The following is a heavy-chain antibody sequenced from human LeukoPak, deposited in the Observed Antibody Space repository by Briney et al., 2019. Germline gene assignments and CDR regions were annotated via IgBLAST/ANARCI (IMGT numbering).Heavy chain of an antibody. V-gene: IGHV3-30-3*01. J-gene: IGHJ4*02. CDR1: GFTFSSYA. D-gene: IGHD1-26*01. Sequence: PGGSLRLSCAASGFTFSSYAMHWVRQAPGKGLEWVAVISYDGSNKYYADSVKGRFTISRDNSKNTLYLQMNSLGAEDTAVYYCAKVTGSYRSFDYWGQGTLVTVSS. CDR3: AKVTGSYRSFDY. CDR2: ISYDGSNK.